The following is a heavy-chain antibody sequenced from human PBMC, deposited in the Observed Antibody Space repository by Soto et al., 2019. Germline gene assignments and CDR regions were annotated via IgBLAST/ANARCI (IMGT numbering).Heavy chain of an antibody. CDR2: IIPIFGTA. CDR3: ESRYCRGGSGYSGGMDV. J-gene: IGHJ6*02. V-gene: IGHV1-69*13. D-gene: IGHD2-15*01. Sequence: SVNVSFKASGGTFSSYSISWVRQAPGQWLELMGGIIPIFGTANYAQKLQGRVTITADESTITAYIELSSLRSEDKAVYYCESRYCRGGSGYSGGMDVWGQWPTVTDSS. CDR1: GGTFSSYS.